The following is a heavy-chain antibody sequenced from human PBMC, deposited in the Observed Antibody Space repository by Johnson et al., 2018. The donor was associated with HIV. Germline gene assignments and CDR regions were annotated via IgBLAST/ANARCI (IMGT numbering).Heavy chain of an antibody. CDR2: ISSSGSSR. CDR3: ARRRYSGWYSERCAFDI. D-gene: IGHD6-19*01. V-gene: IGHV3-11*04. Sequence: QVQLVESGGGVVQPGRSLIVSCEASGLTFSDYYMSWIRQAPGKGLEWVSYISSSGSSRYYADSVKGRFTITRDNVKNSLYLQMNSLRAEDTAVYYCARRRYSGWYSERCAFDIWGQGTMVTVSS. J-gene: IGHJ3*02. CDR1: GLTFSDYY.